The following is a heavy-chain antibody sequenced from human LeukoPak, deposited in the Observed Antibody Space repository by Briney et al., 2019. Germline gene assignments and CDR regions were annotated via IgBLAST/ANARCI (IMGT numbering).Heavy chain of an antibody. CDR1: GFTFSNYE. D-gene: IGHD3-10*01. Sequence: HSGGSLRLSCAASGFTFSNYEMNWVRQAPGKGLEWVSYISSSGSTIYYADSVKGRFTISRDNAKNSLYLQLNSLRAEDTAIYYYARVRISNVRDGFDYWGQGTLVTVSS. J-gene: IGHJ4*02. V-gene: IGHV3-48*03. CDR2: ISSSGSTI. CDR3: ARVRISNVRDGFDY.